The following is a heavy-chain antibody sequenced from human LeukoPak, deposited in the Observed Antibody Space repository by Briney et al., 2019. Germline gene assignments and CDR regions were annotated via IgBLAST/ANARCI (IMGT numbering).Heavy chain of an antibody. CDR2: IIPIFGTA. D-gene: IGHD3-3*01. J-gene: IGHJ4*02. CDR3: ARHPRITIFGVVIQTYFDY. Sequence: SVKVSCKASGGTFSSYAISWVRQAPGQGLEWMGGIIPIFGTANYAQKFQGRVTITADESTSTAYMELSSLRSEDTAVYYCARHPRITIFGVVIQTYFDYWGQGTLVTVSP. V-gene: IGHV1-69*13. CDR1: GGTFSSYA.